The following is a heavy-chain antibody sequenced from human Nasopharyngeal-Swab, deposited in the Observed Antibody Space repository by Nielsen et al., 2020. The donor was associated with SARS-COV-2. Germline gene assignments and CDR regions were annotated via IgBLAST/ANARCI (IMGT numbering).Heavy chain of an antibody. V-gene: IGHV3-53*01. D-gene: IGHD6-19*01. CDR3: VRSLRQWLAHDS. J-gene: IGHJ4*02. CDR2: IYAGGDT. CDR1: GFIVSYNY. Sequence: GGSLRLSCVASGFIVSYNYMSWVRKVPGKGLEGASVIYAGGDTYYADSVRGRFTISRDKSKNMVYLQMNSLTADDTAVYYCVRSLRQWLAHDSWGQGTLGTVSS.